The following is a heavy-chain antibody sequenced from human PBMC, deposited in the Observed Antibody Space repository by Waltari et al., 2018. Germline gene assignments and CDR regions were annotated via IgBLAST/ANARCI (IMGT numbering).Heavy chain of an antibody. CDR3: ASPTTESCGGACFWD. V-gene: IGHV3-53*01. CDR2: IHTDGST. D-gene: IGHD2-21*02. Sequence: EVQLVESGGGLIQPGGSLRLSCAASGLTVSTNYPSWVRQSPKRGLEWVSIIHTDGSTYYADSVKGRFTISTDDSNNTIYLQMNSLRAEDTAVYYCASPTTESCGGACFWDWGQGTLVSVSS. J-gene: IGHJ4*02. CDR1: GLTVSTNY.